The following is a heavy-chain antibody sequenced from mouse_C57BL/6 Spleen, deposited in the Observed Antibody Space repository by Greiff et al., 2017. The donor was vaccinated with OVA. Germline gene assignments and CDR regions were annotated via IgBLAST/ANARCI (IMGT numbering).Heavy chain of an antibody. CDR3: AIGAHALYAMDY. V-gene: IGHV1-74*01. J-gene: IGHJ4*01. CDR1: GYTFTSYW. Sequence: QVQLQQPGAELVKPGASVKVSCKASGYTFTSYWMHWVKQRPGQGLEWIGKIHPSDSDTNYNQKFKGKAKLTVDKSSSTDYMQLSSLTSEYSAVYYCAIGAHALYAMDYWGQGTSVTVSS. CDR2: IHPSDSDT. D-gene: IGHD1-3*01.